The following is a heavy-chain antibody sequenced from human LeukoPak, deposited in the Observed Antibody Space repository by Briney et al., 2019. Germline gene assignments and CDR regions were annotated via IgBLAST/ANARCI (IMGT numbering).Heavy chain of an antibody. CDR2: IKQDGSEK. J-gene: IGHJ4*02. Sequence: GGSLRLSCAASGFTFSSYWMSWVRQAPGKGLEWVANIKQDGSEKYYVDSVKGRFTISRDNAKNSLYLQMNSLRAEDTAVYYCARVNIQLWFSLDYWGQGTLVTVST. CDR3: ARVNIQLWFSLDY. V-gene: IGHV3-7*01. CDR1: GFTFSSYW. D-gene: IGHD5-18*01.